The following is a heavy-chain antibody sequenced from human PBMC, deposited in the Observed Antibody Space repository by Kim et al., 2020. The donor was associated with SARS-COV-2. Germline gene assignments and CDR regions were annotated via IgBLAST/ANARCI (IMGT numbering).Heavy chain of an antibody. D-gene: IGHD3-3*01. Sequence: SETLSLTCTVSGGSISSGGYYWSWIRQHPGQGLEWIGYIYYSGSTYYNPSLKSRVTISVDTSKNQFSLKRSSVTAADTAVYYCARAPRITIFGVVRWFDPWGQGTLVTVSS. CDR1: GGSISSGGYY. J-gene: IGHJ5*02. V-gene: IGHV4-31*03. CDR2: IYYSGST. CDR3: ARAPRITIFGVVRWFDP.